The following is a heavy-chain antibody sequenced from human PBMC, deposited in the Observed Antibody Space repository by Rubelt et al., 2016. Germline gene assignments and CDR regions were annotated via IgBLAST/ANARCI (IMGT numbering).Heavy chain of an antibody. CDR1: GYTFTGYY. Sequence: QVQLVQSGAEVKKPGASVKVSCKASGYTFTGYYMHWVRQAPGQGLEWVGRINPNSGGTNYAQKLRGRVTMTRDTSIPTAYMELSRLRSDDTAVFYCARESSSGWYIDYWGQGTLVTVSS. J-gene: IGHJ4*02. CDR3: ARESSSGWYIDY. V-gene: IGHV1-2*06. CDR2: INPNSGGT. D-gene: IGHD6-19*01.